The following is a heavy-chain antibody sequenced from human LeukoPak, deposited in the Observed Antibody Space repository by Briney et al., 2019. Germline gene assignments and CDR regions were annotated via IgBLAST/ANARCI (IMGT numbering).Heavy chain of an antibody. D-gene: IGHD3-22*01. Sequence: SETLSLTCTVSGYSISSGYYWGWIRQPPGKGLEWIGSIYHSGSTNYNPSLKSRVTISVDKSKNQFSLKLSSVTAADTAVYYCASVPDYYDSSGYQYYFDYWGQGTLVTVSS. V-gene: IGHV4-38-2*02. CDR2: IYHSGST. CDR1: GYSISSGYY. CDR3: ASVPDYYDSSGYQYYFDY. J-gene: IGHJ4*02.